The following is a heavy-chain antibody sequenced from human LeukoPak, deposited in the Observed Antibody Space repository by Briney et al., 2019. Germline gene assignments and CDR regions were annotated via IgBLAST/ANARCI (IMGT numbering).Heavy chain of an antibody. V-gene: IGHV5-51*01. J-gene: IGHJ4*02. CDR3: ARRGGYGGYGLSW. Sequence: TRGESLKISCKGSGYRFTSYWIGWVRQMPGKGLEWMGIIYPDDSDTRYRPSFQGQVTISADKSISTAYLQWSSLKASDTAMYYCARRGGYGGYGLSWWGQGTLVTVSS. D-gene: IGHD5-12*01. CDR2: IYPDDSDT. CDR1: GYRFTSYW.